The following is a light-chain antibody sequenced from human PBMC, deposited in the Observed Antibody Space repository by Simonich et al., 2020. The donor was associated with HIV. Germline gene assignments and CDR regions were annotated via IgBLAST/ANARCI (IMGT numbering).Light chain of an antibody. CDR2: AAS. V-gene: IGKV1-16*02. CDR1: QDINNY. CDR3: QHYNSFPYT. J-gene: IGKJ2*01. Sequence: DILMTQSPSSLSASVGDRVTITCRASQDINNYLAWFQQKPGTAPKSLIYAASSLQSGVQSKFRGSGSGTDFALTISSLQPEDSATYYCQHYNSFPYTFGQGTKLEI.